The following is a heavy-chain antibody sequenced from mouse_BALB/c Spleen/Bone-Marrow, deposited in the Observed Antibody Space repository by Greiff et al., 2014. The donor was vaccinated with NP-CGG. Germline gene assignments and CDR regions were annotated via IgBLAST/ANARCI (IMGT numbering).Heavy chain of an antibody. CDR3: AKRDIYYGYDGNAMDY. Sequence: QVQLQPSGAELARPGASVKMSCKASGYTFTTYTMHWVKQRPGQGLGWIGYINPSSDYTNYNQKFKDKATLTADKSSSTAYMQLSSLTSEDSAVYFCAKRDIYYGYDGNAMDYWGQGTSVTVSS. CDR1: GYTFTTYT. D-gene: IGHD2-2*01. V-gene: IGHV1-4*01. CDR2: INPSSDYT. J-gene: IGHJ4*01.